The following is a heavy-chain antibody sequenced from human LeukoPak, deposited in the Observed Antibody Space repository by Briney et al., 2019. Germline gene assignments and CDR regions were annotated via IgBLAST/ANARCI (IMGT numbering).Heavy chain of an antibody. CDR3: TTLSRDFWSGYFSVWDYFDY. CDR1: GFTFSHAW. CDR2: IKSKTDGGTT. D-gene: IGHD3-3*01. V-gene: IGHV3-15*01. Sequence: PGGSLRLSCAASGFTFSHAWMSWVRQAPGKGLEWVGRIKSKTDGGTTDYAAPVKGRFTISRDDSKNTLYLQMNSLKTEDTAVYYCTTLSRDFWSGYFSVWDYFDYWGQGTLVTVSS. J-gene: IGHJ4*02.